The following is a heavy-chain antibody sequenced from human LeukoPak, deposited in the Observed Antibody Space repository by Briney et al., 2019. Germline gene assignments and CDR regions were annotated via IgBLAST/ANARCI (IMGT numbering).Heavy chain of an antibody. V-gene: IGHV4-39*01. CDR3: ARYRGIKSSGYAID. CDR2: MYFSGST. D-gene: IGHD3-22*01. J-gene: IGHJ4*02. Sequence: SETLSLTCTVSGDSISSNTYYWGWVRQPPGKGLEWIGSMYFSGSTYYNPSLKSRVTISVDTSKNQFSLKLRSVTAADTAVYYCARYRGIKSSGYAIDWGQGTLVTVSS. CDR1: GDSISSNTYY.